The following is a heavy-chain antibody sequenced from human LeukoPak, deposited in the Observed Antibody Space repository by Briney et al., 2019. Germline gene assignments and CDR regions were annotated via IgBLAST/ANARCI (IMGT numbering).Heavy chain of an antibody. V-gene: IGHV1-18*01. CDR3: AKARIDDSSGYYGY. Sequence: ASVKVSRKASGYTFTSYGISWVRQAPGQGLEWMGWISAYNGNTNYAQKLQGRVTMTTDTSTSTAYMELRSLRSDDTAVYYCAKARIDDSSGYYGYWGQGTLVTVSS. J-gene: IGHJ4*02. CDR1: GYTFTSYG. CDR2: ISAYNGNT. D-gene: IGHD3-22*01.